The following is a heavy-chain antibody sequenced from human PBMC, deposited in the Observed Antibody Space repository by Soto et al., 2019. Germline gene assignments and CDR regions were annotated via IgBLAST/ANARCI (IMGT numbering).Heavy chain of an antibody. CDR3: ARDENVAVAATHFYYYGMDV. D-gene: IGHD2-15*01. V-gene: IGHV4-34*01. J-gene: IGHJ6*02. Sequence: SETLSLTCAVYGGSFSGYYWSWIRQPPGKGLEWIGEINHSGSTNYNPSLKSRVTISVDTSKNQFSLKLSSVTAADTAVYYCARDENVAVAATHFYYYGMDVWGQGTTVTVSS. CDR1: GGSFSGYY. CDR2: INHSGST.